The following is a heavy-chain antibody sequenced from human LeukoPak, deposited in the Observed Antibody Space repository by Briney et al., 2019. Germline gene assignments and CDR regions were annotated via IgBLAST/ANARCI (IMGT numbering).Heavy chain of an antibody. CDR1: GLTFSSYA. V-gene: IGHV3-23*01. CDR2: ISGSGGST. J-gene: IGHJ4*02. Sequence: GGSLRLSCAASGLTFSSYAMSWVRQARGKGLEWVSAISGSGGSTYYADSVKGRFTISRDNSKNTLYLQMNSLRADDTAVYYSEKACGNYADFDYWGQGTLVTVSS. D-gene: IGHD4-11*01. CDR3: EKACGNYADFDY.